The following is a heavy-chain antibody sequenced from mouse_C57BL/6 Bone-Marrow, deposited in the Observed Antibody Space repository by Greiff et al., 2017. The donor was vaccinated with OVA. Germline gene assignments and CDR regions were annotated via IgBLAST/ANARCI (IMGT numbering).Heavy chain of an antibody. CDR2: IRSKSNNYAT. CDR3: VRQDYGSSYGWYFDV. J-gene: IGHJ1*03. V-gene: IGHV10-1*01. CDR1: GFSFNTYA. D-gene: IGHD1-1*01. Sequence: EVMLVESGGGLVQPKGSLKLSCAASGFSFNTYAMNWVRQAPGKGLEWVARIRSKSNNYATYYADSVKDRFTISRDDSESMLYLQMNNLKTEDTAMYYCVRQDYGSSYGWYFDVWGTGTTVTVSS.